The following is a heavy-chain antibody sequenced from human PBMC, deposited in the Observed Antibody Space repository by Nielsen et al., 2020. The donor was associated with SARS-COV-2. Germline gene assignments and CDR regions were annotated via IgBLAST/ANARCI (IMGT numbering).Heavy chain of an antibody. CDR3: ATTYDSSGYDGFWFDP. Sequence: SETLSLTCAVYGVSLCGYYWSWIRQPPGKGLEWIGEINHSGSINYNPSLKSRVTILVDTSKNQFTLKLSSVTAADTAVYYCATTYDSSGYDGFWFDPWGQGTLVTVSS. J-gene: IGHJ5*02. V-gene: IGHV4-34*01. D-gene: IGHD3-22*01. CDR1: GVSLCGYY. CDR2: INHSGSI.